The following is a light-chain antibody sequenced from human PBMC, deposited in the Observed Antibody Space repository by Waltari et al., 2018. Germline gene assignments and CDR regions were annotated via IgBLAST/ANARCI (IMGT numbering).Light chain of an antibody. CDR1: NSDVGGYDY. V-gene: IGLV2-14*03. J-gene: IGLJ2*01. Sequence: QSALTQPASVSGSPGKSITISCTGTNSDVGGYDYVSWYQQHPGKAPTLIIYDVSNRPSGVSNRFSGSKSGNTASLTISGLQAEDEADYYCNSYTSSSTRVFGGGTKLTVL. CDR3: NSYTSSSTRV. CDR2: DVS.